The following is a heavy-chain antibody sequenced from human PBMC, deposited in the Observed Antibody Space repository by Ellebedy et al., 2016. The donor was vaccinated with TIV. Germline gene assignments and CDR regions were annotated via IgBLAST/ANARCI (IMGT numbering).Heavy chain of an antibody. CDR1: GGSFSGYY. J-gene: IGHJ6*03. CDR2: INHSGST. V-gene: IGHV4-34*01. CDR3: ARKYYYGSGSYWGSYYYYYYMDV. Sequence: SETLPLTXAVYGGSFSGYYWSWIRQPPGKGLEWIGEINHSGSTNYNPSLKSRVTISVDTSKNQFSLKLSSVTAADTAVYYCARKYYYGSGSYWGSYYYYYYMDVWGKGTTVTVSS. D-gene: IGHD3-10*01.